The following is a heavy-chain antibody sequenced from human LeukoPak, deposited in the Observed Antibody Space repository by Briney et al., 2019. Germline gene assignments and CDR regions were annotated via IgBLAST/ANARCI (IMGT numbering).Heavy chain of an antibody. Sequence: GGSLRLSCAASGFIFSNYAMRWVRQAPGKGLEWVSATSGRGDYAYYADSVKGRFTISRDNSKNTVYLQMNSLRVEDTAVYYCAKDPQENSSDWFIRYFDLWGQGTLVSVSS. D-gene: IGHD3-9*01. V-gene: IGHV3-23*01. CDR2: TSGRGDYA. CDR1: GFIFSNYA. CDR3: AKDPQENSSDWFIRYFDL. J-gene: IGHJ5*02.